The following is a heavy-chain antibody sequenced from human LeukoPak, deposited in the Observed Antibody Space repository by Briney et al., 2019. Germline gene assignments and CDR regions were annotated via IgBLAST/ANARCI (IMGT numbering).Heavy chain of an antibody. Sequence: GSLRLSCAASGFTFSSYWMSWVRQPPGKGLEWIGEINHSGSTNYNPSLKSRVTISVDTSKNQFSLKLSSVTAADTAVYYCARGVGIVVVPAAFGRFDPWGQGTLVTVSS. D-gene: IGHD2-2*01. CDR1: GFTFSSYW. CDR2: INHSGST. J-gene: IGHJ5*02. CDR3: ARGVGIVVVPAAFGRFDP. V-gene: IGHV4-34*01.